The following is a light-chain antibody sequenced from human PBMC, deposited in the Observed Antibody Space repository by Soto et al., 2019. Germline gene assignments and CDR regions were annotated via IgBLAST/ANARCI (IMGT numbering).Light chain of an antibody. CDR3: SSYTSRSTLGV. Sequence: QSALTQPASVSGSPGQSITISCTGTNSDIGGYNYVSWYQQHPGKAPKLMIYDVSNRPSGVSYRFSGSKSVNTASLTISGLQAEDKADYYCSSYTSRSTLGVFGGGTKLTVL. J-gene: IGLJ2*01. V-gene: IGLV2-14*03. CDR1: NSDIGGYNY. CDR2: DVS.